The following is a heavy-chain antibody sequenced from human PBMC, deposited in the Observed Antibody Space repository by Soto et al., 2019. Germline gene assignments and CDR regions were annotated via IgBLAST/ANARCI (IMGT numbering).Heavy chain of an antibody. Sequence: ESLKISCKGSGYSFTSYWIGWVRQMPGKGLEWMGIIYPGDSDTRYSPSFQGQVTISADKSISTAYLQWSSLKASDTAMYYCARLPPGDYDSSGPFDYWGQGTLVTVSS. V-gene: IGHV5-51*01. J-gene: IGHJ4*02. CDR3: ARLPPGDYDSSGPFDY. CDR2: IYPGDSDT. D-gene: IGHD3-22*01. CDR1: GYSFTSYW.